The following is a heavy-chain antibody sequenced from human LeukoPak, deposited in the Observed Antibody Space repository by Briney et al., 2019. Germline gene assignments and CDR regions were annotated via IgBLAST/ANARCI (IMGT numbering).Heavy chain of an antibody. CDR3: ARTYYGSGSYYFDY. CDR2: ISSSAGTI. J-gene: IGHJ4*02. V-gene: IGHV3-48*03. Sequence: GGSLRLSCAASGCTFSSYEMNWVRQAPGKGLEWVSYISSSAGTIYYADSVKGRFTISRDNAKNSLYLQMNSLRAEDTAVYYCARTYYGSGSYYFDYWGQGTLVTVSS. D-gene: IGHD3-10*01. CDR1: GCTFSSYE.